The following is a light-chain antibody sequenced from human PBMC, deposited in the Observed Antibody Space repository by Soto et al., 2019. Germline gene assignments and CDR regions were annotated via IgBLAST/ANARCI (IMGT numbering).Light chain of an antibody. Sequence: QSALTQPASVSGSPGQSITISCTGTSSDVGNYNYVSWYQQHPAKAPKLMIYDVSSRPSGVSNRFSGSKSGNTASLTISGLQAEDEADYYCSSYTTSRIVVFGGGTQLTVL. CDR1: SSDVGNYNY. J-gene: IGLJ2*01. CDR2: DVS. CDR3: SSYTTSRIVV. V-gene: IGLV2-14*03.